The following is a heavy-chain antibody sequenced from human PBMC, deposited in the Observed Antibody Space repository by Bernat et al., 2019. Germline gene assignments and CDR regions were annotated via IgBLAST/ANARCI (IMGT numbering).Heavy chain of an antibody. J-gene: IGHJ4*02. CDR2: ISSSSTYI. CDR1: GFTFSSYS. D-gene: IGHD3-10*01. Sequence: EVQLVESGGGLVKPGGSLRLSCAASGFTFSSYSMNWVRQAPGKGPEWVSYISSSSTYIYYADSVKGRFTISRDNAKNSLFLQMNSLRAEDTAVYYCARDIGEVPHDYWGQGTLVTVSS. CDR3: ARDIGEVPHDY. V-gene: IGHV3-21*05.